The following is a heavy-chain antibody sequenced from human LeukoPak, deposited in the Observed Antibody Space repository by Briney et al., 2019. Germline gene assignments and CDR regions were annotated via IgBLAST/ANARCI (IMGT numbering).Heavy chain of an antibody. Sequence: SETLSLTCTVSGGSISSYYWSWIRQPPGKGLEWIGYIYYSGSTNYNPSLKSRVTTSVDTSKNQFSLKLSSVTAADTAVYYCARHRYSGSYPDYWGQGTLVTVSS. CDR2: IYYSGST. CDR3: ARHRYSGSYPDY. V-gene: IGHV4-59*08. J-gene: IGHJ4*02. D-gene: IGHD1-26*01. CDR1: GGSISSYY.